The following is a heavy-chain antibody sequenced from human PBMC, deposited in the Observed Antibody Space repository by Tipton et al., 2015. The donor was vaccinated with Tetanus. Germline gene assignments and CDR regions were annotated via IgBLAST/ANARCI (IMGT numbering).Heavy chain of an antibody. Sequence: TLSLTCTVSSGSINNYYWSWIRQPPGKGLEWIGYVSHSGSTNSNPSLKSRITISIDTSKNQFSLELTSVTAADTAVYYCAKDSQYSSSSFYFDHWGQGTLVTVSS. V-gene: IGHV4-59*01. CDR3: AKDSQYSSSSFYFDH. CDR1: SGSINNYY. J-gene: IGHJ4*02. CDR2: VSHSGST. D-gene: IGHD6-6*01.